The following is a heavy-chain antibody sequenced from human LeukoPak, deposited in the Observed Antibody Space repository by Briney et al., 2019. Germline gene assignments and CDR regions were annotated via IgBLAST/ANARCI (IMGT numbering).Heavy chain of an antibody. CDR2: ISGSGGST. CDR3: ARMTTVTQAGARYYYYYYMDV. CDR1: GFTFSSYA. J-gene: IGHJ6*03. Sequence: GGSLRLSCAASGFTFSSYAMSWVRQAPGKGLEWVSAISGSGGSTYYADSVKGRFTISRDNSKNTLYLQMNSLRAEDTAVYYCARMTTVTQAGARYYYYYYMDVWGKGTTVTISS. V-gene: IGHV3-23*01. D-gene: IGHD4-17*01.